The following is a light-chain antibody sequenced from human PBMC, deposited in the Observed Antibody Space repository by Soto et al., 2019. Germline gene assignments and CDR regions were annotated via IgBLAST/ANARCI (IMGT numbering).Light chain of an antibody. CDR2: DVS. V-gene: IGLV2-14*03. CDR1: SSDVGGYNY. Sequence: QSALTQPASVSGSPGQSITITCTGTSSDVGGYNYVSWYQRHPGKAPKVLISDVSNRPSGISNRFSGSKSGNTASLTISGLQAEDEADYYCSSYTSIDTWVFGTGTKVTVL. J-gene: IGLJ1*01. CDR3: SSYTSIDTWV.